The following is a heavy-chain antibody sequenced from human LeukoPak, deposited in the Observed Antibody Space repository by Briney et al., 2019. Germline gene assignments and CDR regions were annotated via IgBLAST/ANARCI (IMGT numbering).Heavy chain of an antibody. J-gene: IGHJ4*02. D-gene: IGHD6-19*01. CDR3: SRLTVAGTHFDY. CDR2: IYYRGRT. Sequence: SETLSLTCTVSGGSISSSSYYWGWIRQPPGKGLEWIGSIYYRGRTYYNPSLKSRVTISVDTSKNQLSLKLSSVTAADTAVYSCSRLTVAGTHFDYWGQGTLVTVSS. V-gene: IGHV4-39*01. CDR1: GGSISSSSYY.